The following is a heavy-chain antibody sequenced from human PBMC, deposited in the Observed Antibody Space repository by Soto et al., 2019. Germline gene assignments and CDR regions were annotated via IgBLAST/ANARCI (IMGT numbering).Heavy chain of an antibody. CDR2: ISESGST. V-gene: IGHV4-34*01. CDR1: GQSFSGHS. Sequence: QVQLQQWGAGLVKPSETLSLSCAVYGQSFSGHSWAWIRQPPGKGLEWIGEISESGSTYYNPSLKRRVTISTDTSKKQFSLKLNSVTAADTAAYFCARGSGIVALPGELEDVNYAFWGQGTLVNVSS. J-gene: IGHJ4*02. D-gene: IGHD1-1*01. CDR3: ARGSGIVALPGELEDVNYAF.